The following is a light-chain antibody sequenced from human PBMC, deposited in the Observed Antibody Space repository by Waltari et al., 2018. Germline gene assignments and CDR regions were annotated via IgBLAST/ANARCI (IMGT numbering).Light chain of an antibody. CDR3: NSYAGSSSWV. V-gene: IGLV2-14*01. J-gene: IGLJ3*02. CDR2: AVS. Sequence: QSALTQPASVPGSPGLSLHISCTGTSSAVGFYIYASCYQQHPGKAPNLIIYAVSERPAGVADRVSGSKSGNTASLTSSGLQAEDEANYYCNSYAGSSSWVFGGGTKLTVL. CDR1: SSAVGFYIY.